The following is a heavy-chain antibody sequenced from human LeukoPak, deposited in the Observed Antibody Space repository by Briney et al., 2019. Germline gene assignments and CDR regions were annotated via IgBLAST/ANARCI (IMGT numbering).Heavy chain of an antibody. Sequence: RASVKVSCKASGYTFTSYGISWVRQAPGQGLEWMGWISAYNGNTNYAQKFQGRVTMTRDTSISTAYMELSRLRSDDTAVYYCAREGNRRDGYNYQNYWGQGTLVTVSS. J-gene: IGHJ4*02. CDR2: ISAYNGNT. V-gene: IGHV1-18*01. CDR3: AREGNRRDGYNYQNY. D-gene: IGHD5-24*01. CDR1: GYTFTSYG.